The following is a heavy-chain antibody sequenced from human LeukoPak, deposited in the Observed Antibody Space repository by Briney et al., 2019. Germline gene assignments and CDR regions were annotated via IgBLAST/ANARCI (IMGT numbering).Heavy chain of an antibody. CDR1: GGSISSSNW. D-gene: IGHD6-13*01. Sequence: PSETLSLTCAVSGGSISSSNWWSWVRQPPGKGLEWIGEIYHSGSTNYNPSLKSRVTISVDKSKNQFSLKLSSVTAADTAMYYCARVTTRVPSATMIAARYFDYWGQGTLVTVSS. CDR2: IYHSGST. V-gene: IGHV4-4*02. J-gene: IGHJ4*02. CDR3: ARVTTRVPSATMIAARYFDY.